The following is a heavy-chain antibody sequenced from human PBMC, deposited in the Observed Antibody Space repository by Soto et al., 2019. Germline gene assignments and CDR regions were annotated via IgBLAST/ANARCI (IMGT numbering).Heavy chain of an antibody. V-gene: IGHV3-23*01. D-gene: IGHD3-22*01. CDR1: GFTFSSYA. CDR2: ISGSGGST. J-gene: IGHJ4*02. Sequence: GGSLRLSCAASGFTFSSYAMSWVRQAPGKGLEWVSAISGSGGSTYYADSVKGRFTISRDNSKNTLYLQMNSLRAEDTAVYYCAKRGIVVVITGDYYFDYWGQGTLVPVSS. CDR3: AKRGIVVVITGDYYFDY.